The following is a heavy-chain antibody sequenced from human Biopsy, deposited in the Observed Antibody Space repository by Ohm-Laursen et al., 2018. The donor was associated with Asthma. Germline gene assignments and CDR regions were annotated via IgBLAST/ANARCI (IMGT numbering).Heavy chain of an antibody. CDR3: RALPTRTMYFDF. CDR1: GFTFSDYY. CDR2: ISSSGSTI. D-gene: IGHD4/OR15-4a*01. J-gene: IGHJ4*02. V-gene: IGHV3-11*01. Sequence: SLRLSCAAAGFTFSDYYMSWIRQAPGKGLEWVSYISSSGSTIYYADSVKGRFTISRDNTKNSLYLQMNSLSPEDTAMYYCRALPTRTMYFDFWGQGTLVTVSS.